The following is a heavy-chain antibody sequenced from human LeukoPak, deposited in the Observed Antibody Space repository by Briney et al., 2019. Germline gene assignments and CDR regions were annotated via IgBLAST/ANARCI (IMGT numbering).Heavy chain of an antibody. D-gene: IGHD3-22*01. Sequence: GRSLRLSCAASGFTFSSYWMHWVRQAPGKGLVWVSRINSDGSSTSYADSVKGRFTISRDNAKNTLYLQMNSLRAEDTAVYYCARGYYDSSGLRRANAFDIWVQGTMVTVSS. J-gene: IGHJ3*02. CDR3: ARGYYDSSGLRRANAFDI. V-gene: IGHV3-74*01. CDR1: GFTFSSYW. CDR2: INSDGSST.